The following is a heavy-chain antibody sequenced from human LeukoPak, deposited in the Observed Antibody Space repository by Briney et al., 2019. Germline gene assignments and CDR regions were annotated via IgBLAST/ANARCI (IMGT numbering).Heavy chain of an antibody. CDR2: INAGNGNT. D-gene: IGHD6-13*01. V-gene: IGHV1-3*03. CDR3: ARDYSSSWDYFDY. Sequence: ASVKVSCKASGYTFTGYYMHWVRQAPGQRLEWMGWINAGNGNTKYSQEFQGRVTITRDTSASTAYMELSSLRSEDMAVYYCARDYSSSWDYFDYWGQGTLVTVSS. CDR1: GYTFTGYY. J-gene: IGHJ4*02.